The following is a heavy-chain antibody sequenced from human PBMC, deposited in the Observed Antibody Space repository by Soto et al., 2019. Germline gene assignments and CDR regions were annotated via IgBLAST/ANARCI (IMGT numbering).Heavy chain of an antibody. CDR3: ARDLHALVQGVIGSDSFNI. CDR2: ISTYNGDT. Sequence: QVQLVQSGAEVRKPGASVKVSCKAYGYRFSSYGINWVRQAPGQGLEWMGWISTYNGDTNCTQKLQDRVTLSTDTSTSTAFLELRTLSSDDTALYFCARDLHALVQGVIGSDSFNIWGQGTMVTVSS. CDR1: GYRFSSYG. D-gene: IGHD3-10*01. J-gene: IGHJ3*02. V-gene: IGHV1-18*01.